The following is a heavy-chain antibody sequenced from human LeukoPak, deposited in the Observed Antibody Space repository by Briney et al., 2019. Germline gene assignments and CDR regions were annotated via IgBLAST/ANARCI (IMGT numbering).Heavy chain of an antibody. V-gene: IGHV4-39*07. D-gene: IGHD2-2*01. Sequence: PSETLSLTCTVSGGSISSSSYYWGWIRQPPGEGLEWLESIYYSGSTYHNPSLKSRVTISVDTSKNQFSLKLSSVTAADTAVYYCARGGRYCSSTSCLGYMDVWGKGTTVIVSS. CDR1: GGSISSSSYY. CDR3: ARGGRYCSSTSCLGYMDV. J-gene: IGHJ6*03. CDR2: IYYSGST.